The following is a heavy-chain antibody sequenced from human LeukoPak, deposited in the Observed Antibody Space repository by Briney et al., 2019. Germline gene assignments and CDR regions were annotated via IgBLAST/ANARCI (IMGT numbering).Heavy chain of an antibody. J-gene: IGHJ4*02. CDR2: IIPIFGTA. CDR1: GGTFSSYA. D-gene: IGHD6-13*01. CDR3: ARDGQQLELAYYFDY. V-gene: IGHV1-69*13. Sequence: SVKVSCKASGGTFSSYAISWVRQAPGQGLEWVGGIIPIFGTANYAQKFQGRVTITADESTSTAYMELSSLRSEDTAVYYCARDGQQLELAYYFDYWGQGTLVTVSS.